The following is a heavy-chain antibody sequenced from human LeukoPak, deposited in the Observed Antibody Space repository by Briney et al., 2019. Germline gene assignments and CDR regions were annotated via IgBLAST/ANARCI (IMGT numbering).Heavy chain of an antibody. CDR1: GGSISSGSYY. V-gene: IGHV4-61*02. D-gene: IGHD1-26*01. Sequence: SQTLSLTCTVSGGSISSGSYYWSWIRQPAGKGLEWIGRIYTSGSTNYNPSLKSRVTISVDTSKNQFSLKLSSVTAADTAVYYCARSSLLVGATGKDYYYYYMDVWGKGTTVTVSS. J-gene: IGHJ6*03. CDR2: IYTSGST. CDR3: ARSSLLVGATGKDYYYYYMDV.